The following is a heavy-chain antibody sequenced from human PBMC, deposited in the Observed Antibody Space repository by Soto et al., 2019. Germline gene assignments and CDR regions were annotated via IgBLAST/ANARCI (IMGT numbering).Heavy chain of an antibody. Sequence: QLQLQESGPGLVKPSQTLSLTCTVSGGSIRRSDYYWSWVRQLPGRGLEWTAYIYYSGSTFYNPSLMSRLAISVDTSRNQFSLSLTSVTAADTAVYYCARLESVTRSLGYFDYWGQGIRVTVTS. V-gene: IGHV4-31*03. CDR1: GGSIRRSDYY. CDR3: ARLESVTRSLGYFDY. J-gene: IGHJ4*02. CDR2: IYYSGST. D-gene: IGHD7-27*01.